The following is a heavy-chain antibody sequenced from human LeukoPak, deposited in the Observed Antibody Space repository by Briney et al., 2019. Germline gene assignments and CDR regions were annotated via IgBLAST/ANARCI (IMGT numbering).Heavy chain of an antibody. CDR3: ARVGAYGSGFMDV. CDR1: GFTFSSYW. D-gene: IGHD3-10*01. CDR2: IKQDGSEK. Sequence: GGSLRLSCAASGFTFSSYWMSWVRQAPGKGLEWVANIKQDGSEKYYVDSVKGRFTISRDNAKNSLYLQMNSLRAEDTAVYYCARVGAYGSGFMDVWGKGTTVTISS. J-gene: IGHJ6*03. V-gene: IGHV3-7*01.